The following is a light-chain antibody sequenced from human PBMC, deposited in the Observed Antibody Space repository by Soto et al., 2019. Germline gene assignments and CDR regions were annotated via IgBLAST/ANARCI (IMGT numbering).Light chain of an antibody. Sequence: ETVMTQSPVALSVSPGERATLSCRARQNVRKNLAWYQQKPGQAPRLLIYGASTRATGIPARFSGDGFGTEFTLTIDSLQSEDFVVYYCLQYDGWPLTFGQGTRLEIK. CDR3: LQYDGWPLT. CDR2: GAS. CDR1: QNVRKN. J-gene: IGKJ5*01. V-gene: IGKV3-15*01.